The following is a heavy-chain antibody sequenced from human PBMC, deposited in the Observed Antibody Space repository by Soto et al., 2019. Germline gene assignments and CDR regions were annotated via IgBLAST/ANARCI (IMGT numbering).Heavy chain of an antibody. CDR3: ARVLRYFEWLPPPEGYGGMDV. Sequence: EVQLVESGGGLVQPGGSLRLSCAASGFTFSSYDMHWVRQATGKGLEWVSAIGTAGDTYYPGSVKGRFTISRENAKNSLYHQMNSLRAEDTAVYYCARVLRYFEWLPPPEGYGGMDVWGQGTTVTVSS. CDR2: IGTAGDT. D-gene: IGHD3-9*01. CDR1: GFTFSSYD. V-gene: IGHV3-13*01. J-gene: IGHJ6*02.